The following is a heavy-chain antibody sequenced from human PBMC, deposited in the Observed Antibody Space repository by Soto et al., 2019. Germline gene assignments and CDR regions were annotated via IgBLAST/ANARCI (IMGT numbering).Heavy chain of an antibody. CDR1: GGSFSGYY. CDR3: AGRWYFQH. CDR2: INHSGST. Sequence: QVQLQQWGAGLLKPSETLSLTCAVYGGSFSGYYWSWIRQPPGKGLEWIGEINHSGSTNYNPSLKSRVTISVDTSKNQFSLKLSSVTAADTAVYYCAGRWYFQHWGQGTLVTVSS. V-gene: IGHV4-34*01. J-gene: IGHJ1*01. D-gene: IGHD1-26*01.